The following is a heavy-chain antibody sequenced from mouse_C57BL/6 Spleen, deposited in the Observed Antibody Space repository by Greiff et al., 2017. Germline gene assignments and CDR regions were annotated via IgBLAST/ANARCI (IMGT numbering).Heavy chain of an antibody. D-gene: IGHD2-5*01. J-gene: IGHJ4*01. CDR3: ARGGYSKKDYYAMDY. CDR1: GFSLTSYG. Sequence: VKLMESGPGLVQPSQSLSITCTVSGFSLTSYGVHWVRQSPGKGLEWLGVIWSGGSTDYNAAFISRLSISKDNSKSQVFFKMNSLQADDTAIYYCARGGYSKKDYYAMDYWGQGTSVTVSS. V-gene: IGHV2-2*01. CDR2: IWSGGST.